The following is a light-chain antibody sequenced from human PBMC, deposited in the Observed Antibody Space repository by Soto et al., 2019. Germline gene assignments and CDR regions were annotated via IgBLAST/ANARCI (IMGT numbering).Light chain of an antibody. Sequence: DIQMTQSPSSLSASVGDRVTITCRASQTISSYLNWYQHKPGKAPKLLIYAASSLQSGVPSRFTGSGSGTDFTLTISSLQPEDFANYYCQQSYSTPLIFGGGTKVDIK. CDR3: QQSYSTPLI. CDR1: QTISSY. CDR2: AAS. J-gene: IGKJ4*01. V-gene: IGKV1-39*01.